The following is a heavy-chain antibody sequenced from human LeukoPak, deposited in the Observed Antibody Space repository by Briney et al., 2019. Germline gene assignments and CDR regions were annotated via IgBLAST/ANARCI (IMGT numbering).Heavy chain of an antibody. J-gene: IGHJ6*02. CDR2: IYYSGST. Sequence: PSETLSLTCTVSGGSISSGGYYGSWIRQHPGKGLEWIGYIYYSGSTYYNPSLKSRVTISVDTSKNQFSLKLSSVTAADTAVYYCARDCSGGSCYSEYYGMDVWGQGTTVTVSS. CDR1: GGSISSGGYY. V-gene: IGHV4-31*03. D-gene: IGHD2-15*01. CDR3: ARDCSGGSCYSEYYGMDV.